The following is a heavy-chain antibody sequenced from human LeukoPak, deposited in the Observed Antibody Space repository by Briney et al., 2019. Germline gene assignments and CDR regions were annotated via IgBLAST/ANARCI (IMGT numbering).Heavy chain of an antibody. V-gene: IGHV1-69*13. D-gene: IGHD1-26*01. Sequence: ASVKVSCXASGGTFSSYAISWVRQAPGQGLEWMGGIIPIFGTANYAQKFQGRVTITADESTSTAYMELSSLRSEDTAVYYCARDLDSGSYLDYWGQGTLVTVSS. CDR2: IIPIFGTA. J-gene: IGHJ4*02. CDR1: GGTFSSYA. CDR3: ARDLDSGSYLDY.